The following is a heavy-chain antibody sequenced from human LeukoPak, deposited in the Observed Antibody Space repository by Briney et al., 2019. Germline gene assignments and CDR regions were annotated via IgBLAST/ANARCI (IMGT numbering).Heavy chain of an antibody. D-gene: IGHD6-19*01. V-gene: IGHV4-34*01. CDR1: GGSFSGYY. CDR2: INHSGST. CDR3: ARGRPAVVDY. Sequence: SETLSLTCAVYGGSFSGYYWSWIRQPPGKGLEWIGEINHSGSTNYNPSLKSRVTISVDTSKNQFSLKLSSVTAADTAVYYCARGRPAVVDYWGRGTLVTVSS. J-gene: IGHJ4*02.